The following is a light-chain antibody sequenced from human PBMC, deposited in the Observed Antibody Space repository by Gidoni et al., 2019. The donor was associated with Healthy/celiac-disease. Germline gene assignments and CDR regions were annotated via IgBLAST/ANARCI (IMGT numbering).Light chain of an antibody. CDR1: QSVSSY. CDR3: QQRSNWPRT. CDR2: DAS. J-gene: IGKJ1*01. V-gene: IGKV3-11*01. Sequence: IVLTQSPATLSLSPAERATLSCRASQSVSSYLAWYQQKPGQAPRLLIYDASNRATGIPARFSGSGSGTDFTLTISSLEPEDFAVYYCQQRSNWPRTFXQXTKVEIK.